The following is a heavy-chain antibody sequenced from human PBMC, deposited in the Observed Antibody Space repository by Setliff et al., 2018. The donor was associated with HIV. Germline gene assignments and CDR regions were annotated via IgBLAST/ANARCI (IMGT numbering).Heavy chain of an antibody. CDR2: SWFDGNNR. D-gene: IGHD3-3*01. J-gene: IGHJ4*02. CDR3: ARDLSGGYNFWSGYYPLDY. CDR1: GLNLTRCD. V-gene: IGHV3-33*04. Sequence: GGSLRLSCAASGLNLTRCDMHWVRQAPGKGLDWLAVSWFDGNNRRYAASVKGRFTISRDNSKNTLYLHLDSLTAEDTAVYYCARDLSGGYNFWSGYYPLDYWGRGTLVTVSS.